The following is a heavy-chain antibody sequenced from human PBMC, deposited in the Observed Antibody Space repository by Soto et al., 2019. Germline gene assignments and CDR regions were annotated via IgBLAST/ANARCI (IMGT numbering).Heavy chain of an antibody. D-gene: IGHD3-10*01. CDR1: GFVVSNVY. CDR3: ALTTSWFDWYFDL. J-gene: IGHJ2*01. V-gene: IGHV3-53*02. CDR2: VYSGGDT. Sequence: EVQLVETGGALVQPGGSLRLSCAVSGFVVSNVYMSCVRQAPGERLEWISVVYSGGDTYYADSVKGRFTISRDNSKNTVYLQMSRLRPDDTAVYYCALTTSWFDWYFDLWGRGTLVTVSS.